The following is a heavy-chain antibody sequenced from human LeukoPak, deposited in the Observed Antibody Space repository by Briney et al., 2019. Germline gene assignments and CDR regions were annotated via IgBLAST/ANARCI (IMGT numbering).Heavy chain of an antibody. D-gene: IGHD3-3*01. Sequence: PSETLSLTCTVSGGSIKSGRYYWGWIRQSPSKGLECIGSVYYRGSTYYNPSLKSRVTLSADTSRNQISMKLRSVTAADTAVYYCARLWSGYRPPDYWGQGTLVTVSS. CDR2: VYYRGST. CDR3: ARLWSGYRPPDY. V-gene: IGHV4-39*01. CDR1: GGSIKSGRYY. J-gene: IGHJ4*02.